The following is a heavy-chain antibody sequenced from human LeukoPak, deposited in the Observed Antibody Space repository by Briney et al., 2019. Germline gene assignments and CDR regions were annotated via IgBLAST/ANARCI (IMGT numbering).Heavy chain of an antibody. Sequence: PSETLSLTCTTSGVSISRFYWSWVRQPPGKGLEWIGNIYSGVPTYFNPSLKTRGIISVDTSKNQFSLNLTSVTAADTAMYYCVQTTGWPGFDYCGQAILVTVSS. V-gene: IGHV4-4*09. D-gene: IGHD1-1*01. CDR1: GVSISRFY. J-gene: IGHJ4*02. CDR3: VQTTGWPGFDY. CDR2: IYSGVPT.